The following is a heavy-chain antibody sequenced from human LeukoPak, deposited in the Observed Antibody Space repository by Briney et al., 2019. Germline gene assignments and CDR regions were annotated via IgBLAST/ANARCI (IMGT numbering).Heavy chain of an antibody. V-gene: IGHV3-48*04. D-gene: IGHD4-11*01. CDR3: ARALQGYYYYYMDV. CDR2: ISSSSSTI. Sequence: SLRLSCAASGFTFSSYSMNWVRQAPGKGLEWVSYISSSSSTIHYADSVKGRFTISRDNAKNSLYLQMNSLRAEDTAVYYCARALQGYYYYYMDVWGKGTTVTVSS. J-gene: IGHJ6*03. CDR1: GFTFSSYS.